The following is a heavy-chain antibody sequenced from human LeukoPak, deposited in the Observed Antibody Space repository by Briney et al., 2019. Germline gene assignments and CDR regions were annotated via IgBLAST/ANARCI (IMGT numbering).Heavy chain of an antibody. V-gene: IGHV1-2*02. CDR3: ARDSSLPDFQH. J-gene: IGHJ1*01. D-gene: IGHD5/OR15-5a*01. CDR2: INPNSGGT. Sequence: GASVKVSCKASGYTFTGYYMHWVRQAPGQGLEWMGWINPNSGGTNYAQKFQGRVTMTRDTSISAAYMELNRLRSDDTAVYYCARDSSLPDFQHWGQDTLVTVSS. CDR1: GYTFTGYY.